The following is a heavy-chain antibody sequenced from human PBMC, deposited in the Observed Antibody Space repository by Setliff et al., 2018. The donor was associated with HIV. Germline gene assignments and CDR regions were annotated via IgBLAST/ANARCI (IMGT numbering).Heavy chain of an antibody. CDR3: ARFYDSGASYSDDAFDI. J-gene: IGHJ3*02. D-gene: IGHD3-22*01. Sequence: ASVKVSCKASGYAFASYGLNWVRQAPGQGLEWMGWINTHSGNPTYAQAFTGRFVFSLDTSVSTAYLQISSLRAEDTAVYYCARFYDSGASYSDDAFDIWGQGTMVT. V-gene: IGHV7-4-1*02. CDR1: GYAFASYG. CDR2: INTHSGNP.